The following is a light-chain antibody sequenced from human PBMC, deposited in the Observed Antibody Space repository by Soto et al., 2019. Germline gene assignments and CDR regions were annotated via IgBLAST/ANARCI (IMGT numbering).Light chain of an antibody. CDR1: QSVGSD. J-gene: IGKJ1*01. CDR3: QQYNNWPPWT. Sequence: EIVITHSPGTLSFSPVARATLSCRASQSVGSDLVWYRQKPGQAPRLLIYGASNRATGVPDRFSGSGSGTVFTLTISSLQSEDFAVYYCQQYNNWPPWTFGQGTKVDIK. V-gene: IGKV3-15*01. CDR2: GAS.